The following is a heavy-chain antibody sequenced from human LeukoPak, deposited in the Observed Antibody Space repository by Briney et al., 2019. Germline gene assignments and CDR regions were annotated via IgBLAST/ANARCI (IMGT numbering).Heavy chain of an antibody. V-gene: IGHV3-23*01. CDR3: AKIPDGDYDAFDI. CDR2: ISGSGGGT. Sequence: GGSLRLSCAASGFTFSSYAMSWVRQAPGKGLEWVSAISGSGGGTYYADSVKGRFTISRDNSKNTLYLQMNSLRAEDTAVYYCAKIPDGDYDAFDIWGQGTMVTVSS. CDR1: GFTFSSYA. J-gene: IGHJ3*02. D-gene: IGHD4-17*01.